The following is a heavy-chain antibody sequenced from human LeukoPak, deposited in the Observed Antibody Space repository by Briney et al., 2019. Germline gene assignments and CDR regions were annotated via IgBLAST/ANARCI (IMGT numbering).Heavy chain of an antibody. CDR1: GFTFSSYA. D-gene: IGHD3-10*01. V-gene: IGHV3-30-3*02. CDR2: ISYDGSNK. CDR3: TKDLTPGGADV. J-gene: IGHJ6*02. Sequence: RGSLRLSCAASGFTFSSYAMHWVRQAPGKGLEWVAVISYDGSNKYYADSVKDRFTISRDNSKNTLYLQMNSLRAEDTAVYYCTKDLTPGGADVWGQGTTVTVSS.